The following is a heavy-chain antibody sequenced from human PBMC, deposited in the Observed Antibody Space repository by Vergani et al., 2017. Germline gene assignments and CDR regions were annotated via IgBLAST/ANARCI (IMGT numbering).Heavy chain of an antibody. CDR3: ARDRAVGATYYFDY. V-gene: IGHV3-33*01. CDR2: IWYDGSNK. Sequence: QVQLVESGGGVVQPGRSLRLSCAASGFTFSSYGMHWVRQAPGKGLEWVAVIWYDGSNKYYADSVKGRFTISRDNSKNTPYLQMNSLRAEDTAVYYCARDRAVGATYYFDYWGQGTLVTVSS. CDR1: GFTFSSYG. D-gene: IGHD1-26*01. J-gene: IGHJ4*02.